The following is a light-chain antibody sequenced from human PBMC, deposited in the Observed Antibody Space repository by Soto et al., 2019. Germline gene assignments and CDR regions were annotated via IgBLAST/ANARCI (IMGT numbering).Light chain of an antibody. J-gene: IGKJ1*01. CDR1: QTISSW. CDR3: QHYNSYSEA. CDR2: KAS. V-gene: IGKV1-5*03. Sequence: DIPITQSPSALSGSVGDRVSSTCGASQTISSWLAWYQQKPGKAPKLLIYKASTLKSGVPSRFSGSGSGTEFTLTISSLQPDDFATYYCQHYNSYSEAFGQGTKVDIK.